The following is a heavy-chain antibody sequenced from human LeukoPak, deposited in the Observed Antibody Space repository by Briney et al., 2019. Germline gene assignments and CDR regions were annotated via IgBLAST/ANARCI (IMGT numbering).Heavy chain of an antibody. CDR3: ARHSNKYDYDSSGQYRSFDY. CDR2: IKQDGSDK. CDR1: GFTFSFYW. J-gene: IGHJ4*02. V-gene: IGHV3-7*01. Sequence: PGGSVRLSCAASGFTFSFYWISWVRQAPGKGLEWVANIKQDGSDKYYVDSVKGRFIISRDNSKNSLYLQMNSLRAEDTAFYFCARHSNKYDYDSSGQYRSFDYWGQGTLVSVSS. D-gene: IGHD3-22*01.